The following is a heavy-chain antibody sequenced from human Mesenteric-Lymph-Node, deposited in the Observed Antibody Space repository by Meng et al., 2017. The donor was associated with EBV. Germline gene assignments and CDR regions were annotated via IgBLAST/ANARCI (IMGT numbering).Heavy chain of an antibody. CDR3: ARVGQWLPIDY. J-gene: IGHJ4*02. V-gene: IGHV4-39*07. Sequence: QLQLQASGPGPVKPSETLSLTCTVSGDSIRGSGYYWGWIRQPPGKGLEWIGEIYHSGSTNYNPSLKSRVTISVDKSKNQFSLNLSSVTAADTAVYYCARVGQWLPIDYWGQGTLVTVSS. CDR2: IYHSGST. CDR1: GDSIRGSGYY. D-gene: IGHD6-19*01.